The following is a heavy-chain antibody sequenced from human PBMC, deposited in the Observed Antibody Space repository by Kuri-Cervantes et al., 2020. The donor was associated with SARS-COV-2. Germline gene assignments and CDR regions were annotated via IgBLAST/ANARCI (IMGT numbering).Heavy chain of an antibody. CDR3: ARSSIVGATSGLFDY. CDR1: GFSLSTSGVG. J-gene: IGHJ4*02. D-gene: IGHD1-26*01. CDR2: IYWDDDK. Sequence: SGPTLVKPTQTLTLTCTFSGFSLSTSGVGVGWIRQPPGKALEWLALIYWDDDKYYSTSLKTRLTISKDTSKNQVVLTMTNMDPVDTATYYCARSSIVGATSGLFDYWGQGTLVTVSS. V-gene: IGHV2-70*01.